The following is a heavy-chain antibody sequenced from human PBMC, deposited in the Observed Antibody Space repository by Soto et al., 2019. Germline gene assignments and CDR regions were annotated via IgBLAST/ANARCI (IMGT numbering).Heavy chain of an antibody. J-gene: IGHJ4*02. CDR1: GFTFSSYG. CDR3: ASGLSSGWYEKTVPDFDY. Sequence: HPGGSLRLSCAASGFTFSSYGMHWVRQAPGKGLEWVAVIWYDGSNKYYADSVKGRFTTPRDNSKNTLYLQMNSLRAEDTAVYYCASGLSSGWYEKTVPDFDYWGQGTLVTVSS. CDR2: IWYDGSNK. D-gene: IGHD6-19*01. V-gene: IGHV3-33*01.